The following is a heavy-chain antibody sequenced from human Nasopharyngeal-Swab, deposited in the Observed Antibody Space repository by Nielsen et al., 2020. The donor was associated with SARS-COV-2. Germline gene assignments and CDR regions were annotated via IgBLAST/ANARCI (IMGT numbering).Heavy chain of an antibody. CDR2: ISSSSYI. D-gene: IGHD3-10*01. Sequence: GGSLRLSCAASGFTFSSYSMNWVRQAPGKGLERVSSISSSSYIYYADSVKGRFTISRDNAKNSLYLQMNSLRAEDTAVYYCASSMVRGVDAFDIWGQGTMVTVSS. V-gene: IGHV3-21*01. CDR3: ASSMVRGVDAFDI. J-gene: IGHJ3*02. CDR1: GFTFSSYS.